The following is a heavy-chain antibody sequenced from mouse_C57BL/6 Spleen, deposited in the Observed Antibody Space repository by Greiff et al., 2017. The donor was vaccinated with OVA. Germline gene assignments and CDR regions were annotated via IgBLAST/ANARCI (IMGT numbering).Heavy chain of an antibody. CDR1: GYSFTGYY. J-gene: IGHJ4*01. CDR2: INPSTGGT. V-gene: IGHV1-42*01. CDR3: ARVDTYAKDY. Sequence: EVMLVESGPELVKPGASVKISCKASGYSFTGYYMNWVKQSPEKSLEWIGEINPSTGGTTYNQKFKAKATLTVDKSSSTAYMQLKSLTSEDSAVYYCARVDTYAKDYWGQGTSVTVSS.